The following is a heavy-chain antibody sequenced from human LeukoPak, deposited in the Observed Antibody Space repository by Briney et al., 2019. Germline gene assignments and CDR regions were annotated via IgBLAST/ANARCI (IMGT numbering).Heavy chain of an antibody. V-gene: IGHV1-46*01. Sequence: ASVKVSCKASGYTFTSYYMHWVRQAPGQGREWMGIINPSGGSTSYAQKFQGRVTMTRDTSTSTVYMELSSLRSDDTAVYYCARSWGVVVPPDPHFDYWGHGTLLTVSS. J-gene: IGHJ4*01. D-gene: IGHD2-2*01. CDR1: GYTFTSYY. CDR2: INPSGGST. CDR3: ARSWGVVVPPDPHFDY.